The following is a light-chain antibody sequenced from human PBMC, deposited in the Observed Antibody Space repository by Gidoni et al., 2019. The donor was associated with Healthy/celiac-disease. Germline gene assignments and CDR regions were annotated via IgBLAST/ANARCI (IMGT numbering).Light chain of an antibody. CDR3: QQRSNWHMYT. J-gene: IGKJ2*01. Sequence: EIVFTQSPATLSLSPGERATLSCRASPSVSSYLAGYQQKPGQAPRLLIYDASNRATGIPARFIGSGSGTDFTLTISSLEPEDFAVYYCQQRSNWHMYTFGQGTKLEIK. CDR2: DAS. V-gene: IGKV3-11*01. CDR1: PSVSSY.